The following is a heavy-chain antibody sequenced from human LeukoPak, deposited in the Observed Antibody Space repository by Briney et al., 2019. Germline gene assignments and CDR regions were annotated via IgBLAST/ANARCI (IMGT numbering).Heavy chain of an antibody. CDR3: ARNGIAVAGYDY. V-gene: IGHV1-2*02. Sequence: VASVKVSCKASGYSFTGYYMHWVRQAPGQGLEWMAWINPNSGDTNYALKFQGRVTMTRDTSISTAYMELSRLRFDDTAVYYCARNGIAVAGYDYWGQGTLVTVSS. J-gene: IGHJ4*02. D-gene: IGHD6-19*01. CDR1: GYSFTGYY. CDR2: INPNSGDT.